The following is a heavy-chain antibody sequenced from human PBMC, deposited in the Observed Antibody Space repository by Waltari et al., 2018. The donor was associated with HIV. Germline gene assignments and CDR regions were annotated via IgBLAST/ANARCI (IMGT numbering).Heavy chain of an antibody. D-gene: IGHD3-10*01. Sequence: DVQLVESGGGLVQPGGSLRLSCAASGFTFSRYWMLWVRQAPGKGLVWVSRINPAGSITDYADSVKGRFTISRDNAESTVYLQMNSLRAEDTAIYFCARDRGSNWFDPWGQGTLVTVSS. CDR1: GFTFSRYW. CDR3: ARDRGSNWFDP. J-gene: IGHJ5*02. V-gene: IGHV3-74*01. CDR2: INPAGSIT.